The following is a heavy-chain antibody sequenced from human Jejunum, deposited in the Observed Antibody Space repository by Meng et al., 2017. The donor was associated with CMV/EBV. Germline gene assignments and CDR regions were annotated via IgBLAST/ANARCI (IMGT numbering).Heavy chain of an antibody. CDR3: ARQNDYGGNFYFFDY. CDR2: INPNSGVT. D-gene: IGHD4-23*01. V-gene: IGHV1-2*02. J-gene: IGHJ4*02. CDR1: STFPGYQ. Sequence: STFPGYQMHWVRQAPGQGPEWMGWINPNSGVTNYAQEFNDRVTMTWDTSIATAYMELSRLRSDDTAVYYCARQNDYGGNFYFFDYWGQGTLVTVSS.